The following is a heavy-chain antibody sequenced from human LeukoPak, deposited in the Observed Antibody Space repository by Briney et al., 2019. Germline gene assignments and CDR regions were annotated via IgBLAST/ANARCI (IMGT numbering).Heavy chain of an antibody. D-gene: IGHD6-19*01. V-gene: IGHV4-59*08. J-gene: IGHJ1*01. Sequence: PSETLSLTCTVSNDAIAGYSWSWIRQPPGKGLEWIGYIYYSGDTNYNPSLQSRVTISVDTSKNQFSLKLSSVTAADTAVYYCARRGRYSEYFQHWGQGTLVTVSS. CDR2: IYYSGDT. CDR3: ARRGRYSEYFQH. CDR1: NDAIAGYS.